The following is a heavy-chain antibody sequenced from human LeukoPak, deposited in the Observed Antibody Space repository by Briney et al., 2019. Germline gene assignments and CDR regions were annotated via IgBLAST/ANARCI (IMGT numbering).Heavy chain of an antibody. CDR2: IYSGGST. CDR3: ARGTSIAAAGPPPKGWFDP. J-gene: IGHJ5*02. CDR1: GFTFDDYG. D-gene: IGHD6-13*01. Sequence: GGSLRLSCAASGFTFDDYGMSWVRQAPGKGLEWVSVIYSGGSTYYADSVKGRFTISRDNSKNTLYLQMNSLRAEDTAVYYCARGTSIAAAGPPPKGWFDPWGQGTLVTVSS. V-gene: IGHV3-66*01.